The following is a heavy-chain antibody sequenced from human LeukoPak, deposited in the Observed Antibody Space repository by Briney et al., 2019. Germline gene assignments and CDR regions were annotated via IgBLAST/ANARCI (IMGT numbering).Heavy chain of an antibody. CDR1: GYTLTELS. CDR3: ATLGEGNHKSGDY. CDR2: FDPEDGET. D-gene: IGHD1-14*01. Sequence: ASVKVSCKVSGYTLTELSMPWVRQAPGKGLEWMGGFDPEDGETIYAQKFQGRVTMTEDTSTDTAYMELSSLRSEDTAVYYCATLGEGNHKSGDYWGQGTLVTVSS. V-gene: IGHV1-24*01. J-gene: IGHJ4*02.